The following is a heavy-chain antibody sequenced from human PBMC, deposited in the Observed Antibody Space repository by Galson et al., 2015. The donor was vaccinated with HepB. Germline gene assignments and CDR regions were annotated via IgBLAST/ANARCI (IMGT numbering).Heavy chain of an antibody. V-gene: IGHV3-30*18. Sequence: SLRLSCAASGFTFSTYDMHWVRQAPGKGLEWVASISNDGRSKSYGDSVKGRFTISRDNSKNTLYLQMNSLRAEDTAVYYCAKDPRHSFTIFGVVSYYDMDVWGQGTTVTVSS. D-gene: IGHD3-3*01. CDR3: AKDPRHSFTIFGVVSYYDMDV. CDR2: ISNDGRSK. J-gene: IGHJ6*02. CDR1: GFTFSTYD.